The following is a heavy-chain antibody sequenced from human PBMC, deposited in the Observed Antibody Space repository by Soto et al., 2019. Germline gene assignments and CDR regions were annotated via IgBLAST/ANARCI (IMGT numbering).Heavy chain of an antibody. CDR1: GYTFTSYV. V-gene: IGHV1-18*01. CDR2: ISAYNGNT. D-gene: IGHD2-21*02. CDR3: SRVQGDSFSFDF. J-gene: IGHJ3*01. Sequence: AAVKVSCKASGYTFTSYVISWVRHAPGQGLEWMGWISAYNGNTNYAQKLQGRVTMTTETSTSTAYMELRSLRSDDTAVYYCSRVQGDSFSFDFRCPGTMVTV.